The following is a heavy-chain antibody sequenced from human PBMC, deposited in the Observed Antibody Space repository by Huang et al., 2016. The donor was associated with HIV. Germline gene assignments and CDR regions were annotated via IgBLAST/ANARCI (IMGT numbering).Heavy chain of an antibody. V-gene: IGHV1-8*01. CDR1: GYTFSNYD. D-gene: IGHD2-15*01. CDR3: ATLPPVNYGRSGGRVRDY. Sequence: QVQLVQSGAEVKKPGASVKVSCKASGYTFSNYDINWVRQAPGQGLEWVGGMNPNGGNTGDARKCHGRVTMTRSTSISTAYMELSRLRFEDTAVYYCATLPPVNYGRSGGRVRDYWGQGSLVTVSS. J-gene: IGHJ4*02. CDR2: MNPNGGNT.